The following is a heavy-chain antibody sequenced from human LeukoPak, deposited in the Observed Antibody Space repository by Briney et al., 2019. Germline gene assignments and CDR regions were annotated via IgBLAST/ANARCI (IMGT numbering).Heavy chain of an antibody. Sequence: PGGSLRLSCEASRFSFSNYGMHWVRQAPGKGLEWVAVIWDDGSYKYYADSVKGRFTISRDNSKNTLYLQMNSLRAEDTAVYYCAKPTRGSGSFLIDYWGQGTLVTVSS. D-gene: IGHD1-26*01. CDR3: AKPTRGSGSFLIDY. J-gene: IGHJ4*02. CDR2: IWDDGSYK. V-gene: IGHV3-33*06. CDR1: RFSFSNYG.